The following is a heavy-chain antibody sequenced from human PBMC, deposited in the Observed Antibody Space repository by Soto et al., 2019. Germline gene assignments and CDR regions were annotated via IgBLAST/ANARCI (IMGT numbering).Heavy chain of an antibody. D-gene: IGHD6-13*01. Sequence: QVQLQQWGAGLLKPSETLSLTCAVYGGSFSGYYWSWIRQPPGKGLEWFGEINHSGRTNYNPSLKRRVTISVDTSKNQFSLKLSSVTAADTAVYYCARDGDQAAAGSAIYYYYGMDVWGQGTTVTVSS. CDR3: ARDGDQAAAGSAIYYYYGMDV. J-gene: IGHJ6*02. CDR1: GGSFSGYY. CDR2: INHSGRT. V-gene: IGHV4-34*01.